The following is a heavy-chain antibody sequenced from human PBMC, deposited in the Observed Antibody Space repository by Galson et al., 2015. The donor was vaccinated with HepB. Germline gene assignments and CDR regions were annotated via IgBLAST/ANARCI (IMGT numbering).Heavy chain of an antibody. D-gene: IGHD3-10*01. Sequence: SLRLSCAASGFTFSSYGIHWVRQAPGKGLEWVAVISYDGSNKYYADSVKGRFTISRDNSKNTLYLQMNSLRAEDTAVYYCAKPKGTFGYYYYGMDVWVQGTTVTVSS. J-gene: IGHJ6*02. CDR3: AKPKGTFGYYYYGMDV. CDR1: GFTFSSYG. V-gene: IGHV3-30*18. CDR2: ISYDGSNK.